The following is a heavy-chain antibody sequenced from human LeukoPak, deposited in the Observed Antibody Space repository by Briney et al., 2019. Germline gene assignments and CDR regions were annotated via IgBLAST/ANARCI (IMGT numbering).Heavy chain of an antibody. D-gene: IGHD4-17*01. CDR3: AKDPMTTVTLIDY. Sequence: GGSLRLSCAASGFTFSSYWMSWVRQAPGKGLEWVANIKQDGSEKYYVDSVKGRFTISRDNAKNSLYLQMNSLRAEDTALYYCAKDPMTTVTLIDYWGQGTLVTVSS. CDR2: IKQDGSEK. CDR1: GFTFSSYW. V-gene: IGHV3-7*03. J-gene: IGHJ4*02.